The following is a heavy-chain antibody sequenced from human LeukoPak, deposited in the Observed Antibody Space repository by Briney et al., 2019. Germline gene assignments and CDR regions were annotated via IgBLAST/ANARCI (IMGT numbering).Heavy chain of an antibody. D-gene: IGHD2-21*01. CDR1: GYSFTDYY. CDR3: ARADRLDGGPYLIGP. CDR2: INPNSGGT. J-gene: IGHJ5*02. V-gene: IGHV1-2*02. Sequence: ASVKVSCKTSGYSFTDYYMHWVRQAPGQGLEWMGWINPNSGGTSSAQKFRGRVTLTRDTSITTVYMEVSWLTSDDTAIYYCARADRLDGGPYLIGPWGQGTLVTVSS.